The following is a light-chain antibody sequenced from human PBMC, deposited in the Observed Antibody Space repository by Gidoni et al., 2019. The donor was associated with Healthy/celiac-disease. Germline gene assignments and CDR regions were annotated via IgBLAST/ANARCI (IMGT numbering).Light chain of an antibody. CDR1: QSIGIS. J-gene: IGKJ2*01. V-gene: IGKV6-21*01. CDR3: HQSSSLPYT. Sequence: EIVLNQSPDFQSVTAKEKVTITSRASQSIGISLHWYQQTPDQSPKLLIKYTSQSFPGVPSRFSGSGSGTDFTLTINSMEAEDAAAYYCHQSSSLPYTFGQGTKLEIK. CDR2: YTS.